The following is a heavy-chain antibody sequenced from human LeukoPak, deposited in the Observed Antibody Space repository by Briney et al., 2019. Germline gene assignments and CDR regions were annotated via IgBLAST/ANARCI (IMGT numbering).Heavy chain of an antibody. CDR2: ISGSGGST. V-gene: IGHV3-23*01. CDR1: GFTFSSYA. D-gene: IGHD6-19*01. Sequence: QPGGSLRLSCAASGFTFSSYAMSWVRQAPGKGLEWVSAISGSGGSTYYADSVKGRFTISRDNSKNTLYLQMNSLRAEDTAVYYCAKSVLQSIAVALPPHDPWGQGTLVTVSS. CDR3: AKSVLQSIAVALPPHDP. J-gene: IGHJ5*02.